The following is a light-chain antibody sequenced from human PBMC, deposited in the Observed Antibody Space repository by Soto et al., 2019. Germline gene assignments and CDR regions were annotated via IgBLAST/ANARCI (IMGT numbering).Light chain of an antibody. CDR1: QSVSSSF. Sequence: EIMLTQSPGTLSLSPGERATLSCRASQSVSSSFLAWYQQKPGQAPRLLIYGASSRATGIPDRFSGSGSGTDFTLTISGLEPEDFAVYYCQQYDSSPWTFGQGTKVEIK. CDR2: GAS. J-gene: IGKJ1*01. CDR3: QQYDSSPWT. V-gene: IGKV3-20*01.